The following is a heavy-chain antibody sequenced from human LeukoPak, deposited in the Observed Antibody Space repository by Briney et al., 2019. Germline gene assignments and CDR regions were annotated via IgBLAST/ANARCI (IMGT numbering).Heavy chain of an antibody. V-gene: IGHV3-66*01. J-gene: IGHJ5*02. CDR3: TRVRSPNWFDH. CDR2: IYSGGCGGST. CDR1: GLTVTSNY. D-gene: IGHD1-26*01. Sequence: GGSLRLSCAASGLTVTSNYMTWVRQAPGKGLEWVSVIYSGGCGGSTYYADSVKGRFTISRDNSKNTLYLQMDSLRVKDTDVYYCTRVRSPNWFDHWGQGTLVTVSS.